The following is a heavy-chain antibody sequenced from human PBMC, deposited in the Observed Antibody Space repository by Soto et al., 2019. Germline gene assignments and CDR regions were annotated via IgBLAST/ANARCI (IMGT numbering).Heavy chain of an antibody. J-gene: IGHJ4*02. V-gene: IGHV3-30*18. D-gene: IGHD3-22*01. CDR1: GFTFSSYG. CDR2: ISYDGSNK. Sequence: VGSLRLSCAASGFTFSSYGMHWVRQAPGKGLEWVAVISYDGSNKYYADSVKGRFTISRDNSKNTLYLQMNSLRAEDTAVYYCAKDETYYYDSSGYFGLTTFDYWGQGTLVTVSS. CDR3: AKDETYYYDSSGYFGLTTFDY.